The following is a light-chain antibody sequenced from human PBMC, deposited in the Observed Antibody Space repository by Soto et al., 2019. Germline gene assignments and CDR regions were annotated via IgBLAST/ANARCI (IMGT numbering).Light chain of an antibody. CDR2: WAS. CDR3: QQYYDSPRT. CDR1: QSLLYRSNNKNY. Sequence: DIVMTQSPDSLAVSLGERATINRKSNQSLLYRSNNKNYLAWYQQKPGQPPTLLIYWASTRESGVPDRFSGSGSGTDFTLTFNSLQAEDVAVYYCQQYYDSPRTFGQGTRVEI. J-gene: IGKJ1*01. V-gene: IGKV4-1*01.